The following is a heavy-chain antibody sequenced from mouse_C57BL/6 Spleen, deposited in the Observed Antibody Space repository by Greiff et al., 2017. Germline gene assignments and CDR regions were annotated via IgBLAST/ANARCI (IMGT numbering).Heavy chain of an antibody. Sequence: QVQLQQPGAELVRPGSSVKLSCKASGYTFTSYWMHWVKQRPIQGLEWIGNIDPSDSETHYNQKFKDKATLTVDKSSSTAYMQLSSLTSEDSAVYYCARSVYSNYLAWFAYWGQGTLVTVSA. V-gene: IGHV1-52*01. J-gene: IGHJ3*01. D-gene: IGHD2-5*01. CDR2: IDPSDSET. CDR1: GYTFTSYW. CDR3: ARSVYSNYLAWFAY.